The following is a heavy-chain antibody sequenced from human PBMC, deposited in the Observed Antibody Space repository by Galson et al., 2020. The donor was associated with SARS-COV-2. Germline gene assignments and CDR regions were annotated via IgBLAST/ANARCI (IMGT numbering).Heavy chain of an antibody. Sequence: ASETLSLTCTVSGGSISSGGYYWSWIRQHPGKGLEWIGYIYYSGSTYYNPSLKSRVTISVDTSKNQFSLKLSSVTAADTAVYYCARGAVLRYFDWLSRYYLDYWGQGTLVTVSS. CDR1: GGSISSGGYY. J-gene: IGHJ4*02. D-gene: IGHD3-9*01. V-gene: IGHV4-31*03. CDR2: IYYSGST. CDR3: ARGAVLRYFDWLSRYYLDY.